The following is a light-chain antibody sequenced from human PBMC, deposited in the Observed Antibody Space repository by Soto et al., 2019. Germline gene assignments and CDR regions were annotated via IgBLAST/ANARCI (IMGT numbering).Light chain of an antibody. CDR3: CSYADNYSYV. V-gene: IGLV2-11*01. CDR1: SRDVGAYNY. J-gene: IGLJ1*01. Sequence: QSVLTQPRSVSGPPGQTVTISCTGTSRDVGAYNYVSWYQQHPGKAPKLMTYDVSKRPSGVPDRFSGSKSGNTASLTISGLQAEDEADYYCCSYADNYSYVFGTGTKVTVL. CDR2: DVS.